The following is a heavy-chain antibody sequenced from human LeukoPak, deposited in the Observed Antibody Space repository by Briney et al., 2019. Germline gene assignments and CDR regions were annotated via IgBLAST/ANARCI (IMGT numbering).Heavy chain of an antibody. CDR1: GYTFTSYG. CDR2: ISAYNGNT. Sequence: ASVKVSRKASGYTFTSYGISWVRQAPGQGLEWMGWISAYNGNTNYAQKLQGRVTMTTDTSTSTAYMELRSLRSDDTAVYYCARDYYGSGSSIHYYYYYYMDVWGKGTTVTVSS. D-gene: IGHD3-10*01. J-gene: IGHJ6*03. CDR3: ARDYYGSGSSIHYYYYYYMDV. V-gene: IGHV1-18*01.